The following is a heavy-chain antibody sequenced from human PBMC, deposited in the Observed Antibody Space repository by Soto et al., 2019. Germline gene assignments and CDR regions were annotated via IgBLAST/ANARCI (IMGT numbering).Heavy chain of an antibody. CDR3: TTGGRFDY. CDR2: IKCTTDGETT. V-gene: IGHV3-15*01. CDR1: DFAFNGAW. D-gene: IGHD6-25*01. Sequence: EVQLVESGGGLVKPGGSLRLSCAASDFAFNGAWMSWVRQVPGKGLEWVGRIKCTTDGETTDYTAPVKGRFTISRDDSRNPLFMHMRSLKTEDTAVYYCTTGGRFDYWGHGNLVNVS. J-gene: IGHJ4*01.